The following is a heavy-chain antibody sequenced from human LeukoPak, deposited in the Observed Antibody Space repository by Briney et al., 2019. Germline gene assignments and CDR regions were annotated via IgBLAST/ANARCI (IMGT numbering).Heavy chain of an antibody. V-gene: IGHV3-15*01. CDR3: TTTDAYYDFWSGYYKYYFDY. D-gene: IGHD3-3*01. CDR1: GFTFSNAW. J-gene: IGHJ4*02. Sequence: GGSLRLSCAASGFTFSNAWMSWVRQAPGKGLEWVGRIKSKTDGGTTDYAAPVKGRFTISRDDSKNTLYLQMNSLKTEDTAVYYCTTTDAYYDFWSGYYKYYFDYWGQGTLVTVSS. CDR2: IKSKTDGGTT.